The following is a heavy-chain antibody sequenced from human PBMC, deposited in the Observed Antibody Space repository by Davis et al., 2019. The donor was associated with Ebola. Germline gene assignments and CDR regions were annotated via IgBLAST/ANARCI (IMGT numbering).Heavy chain of an antibody. CDR2: IEQDGSEK. Sequence: GGSLRLSCAASEFTFSSYWMSWVRQAPGKGLEWVANIEQDGSEKYYVDSVKGRFTIARDNAKNSLYLQMNSLRAEDTAVYYCARDRVTVVPAAIGVLYYYYGMDVWGQGTTVTVSS. V-gene: IGHV3-7*03. CDR3: ARDRVTVVPAAIGVLYYYYGMDV. J-gene: IGHJ6*02. D-gene: IGHD2-2*02. CDR1: EFTFSSYW.